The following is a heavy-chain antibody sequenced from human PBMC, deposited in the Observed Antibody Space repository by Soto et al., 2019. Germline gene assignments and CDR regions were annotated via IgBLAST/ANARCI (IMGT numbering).Heavy chain of an antibody. CDR1: GGSISSGDYY. CDR3: ARAILGGSPLRVLAVITTAFDI. D-gene: IGHD3-22*01. CDR2: IYYSGST. Sequence: ASETLSLTCTVSGGSISSGDYYWSWIRQPPGKGLEWIGYIYYSGSTYYNPSLKSRVTISVDTSKNQFSLKLSSVTAADTAVYYCARAILGGSPLRVLAVITTAFDIWGQGTMVTVSS. V-gene: IGHV4-30-4*01. J-gene: IGHJ3*02.